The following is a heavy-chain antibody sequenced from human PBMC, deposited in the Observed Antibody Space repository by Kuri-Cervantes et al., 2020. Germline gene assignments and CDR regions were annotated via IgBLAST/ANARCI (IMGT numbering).Heavy chain of an antibody. CDR2: IYYSGST. J-gene: IGHJ6*02. CDR1: GCSISSYY. V-gene: IGHV4-59*01. CDR3: ARGSHQLERGYYYYGMDV. D-gene: IGHD1-1*01. Sequence: SETLTLTCTGSGCSISSYYWSWTRQPPGKGLEWIGYIYYSGSTNYNPSLKSRVTISADTSKNQFSLKLSSVTAADTAVYYYARGSHQLERGYYYYGMDVWGQGTTVTVSS.